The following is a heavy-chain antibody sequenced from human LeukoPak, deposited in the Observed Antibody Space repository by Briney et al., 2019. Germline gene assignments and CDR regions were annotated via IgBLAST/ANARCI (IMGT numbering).Heavy chain of an antibody. CDR2: ISYDGSNK. CDR1: GFTFSSYG. Sequence: GGSLRLSCAASGFTFSSYGMHWVRQAPGKGLEWVAVISYDGSNKYYADSVKGRFTISRDNSKNTLYLQMNSPRAEDTAVYYCAKDVLHCSGGSCYPPCDMDVWGKGTTVTVSS. V-gene: IGHV3-30*18. CDR3: AKDVLHCSGGSCYPPCDMDV. D-gene: IGHD2-15*01. J-gene: IGHJ6*03.